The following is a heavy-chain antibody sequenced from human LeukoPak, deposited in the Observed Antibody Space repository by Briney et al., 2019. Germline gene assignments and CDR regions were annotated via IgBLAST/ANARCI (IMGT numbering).Heavy chain of an antibody. J-gene: IGHJ3*02. CDR1: GFTFSSYG. CDR2: ISYDGSNK. V-gene: IGHV3-30*18. CDR3: AKGEDVLRFLEWLSHDHAFDI. D-gene: IGHD3-3*01. Sequence: GRSLRLSCAASGFTFSSYGMHWVRQAPGKGLEWVAVISYDGSNKYYADSVKGRFTISRDNSKNTLYLQMNSLRAEDTAVYYCAKGEDVLRFLEWLSHDHAFDIWGQGTMVTVSS.